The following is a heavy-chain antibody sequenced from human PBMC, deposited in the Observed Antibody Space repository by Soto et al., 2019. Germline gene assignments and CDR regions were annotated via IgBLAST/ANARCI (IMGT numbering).Heavy chain of an antibody. CDR3: ARLKGDSNFWWAY. Sequence: QVQLVQSGTEVKKPGASVKVSCSVSGYTFRSYGISWVRQAPGQGLEWMGWISGYNGHTNYAQNLQGRVTMTTDTSTGKAYMELRSLRSDDTAVYYCARLKGDSNFWWAYWGQGTLVTVSS. J-gene: IGHJ4*02. V-gene: IGHV1-18*01. D-gene: IGHD3-3*01. CDR2: ISGYNGHT. CDR1: GYTFRSYG.